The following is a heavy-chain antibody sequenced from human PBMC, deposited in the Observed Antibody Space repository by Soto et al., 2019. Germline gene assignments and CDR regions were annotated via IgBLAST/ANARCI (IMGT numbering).Heavy chain of an antibody. V-gene: IGHV4-31*03. Sequence: SETLSLTCTVSGGSISSGGYYWSWIRQHPGKGLEWIGYIYYSGSTYYNPSLKSRVTISVDTSKNQFSLKLSSVTAADTAVYYCARGWKEWELTMGFDPWGQGTLVTVSS. J-gene: IGHJ5*02. CDR2: IYYSGST. D-gene: IGHD1-26*01. CDR1: GGSISSGGYY. CDR3: ARGWKEWELTMGFDP.